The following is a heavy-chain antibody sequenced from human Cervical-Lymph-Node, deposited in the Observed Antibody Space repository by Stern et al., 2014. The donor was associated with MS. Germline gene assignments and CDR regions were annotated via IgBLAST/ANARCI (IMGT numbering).Heavy chain of an antibody. Sequence: VQLVESGGGVVQPGRSLRLSCTASGFTFDHYGIHWVRQAPGRGLEWVALISLDGSNQYYARTVRGRFTISRDNSKNTLYLQMNNLKPEDTATYYCAKLYAPMDPDFDSWGQGTRVTVSS. CDR2: ISLDGSNQ. V-gene: IGHV3-30*18. CDR1: GFTFDHYG. D-gene: IGHD2/OR15-2a*01. CDR3: AKLYAPMDPDFDS. J-gene: IGHJ4*02.